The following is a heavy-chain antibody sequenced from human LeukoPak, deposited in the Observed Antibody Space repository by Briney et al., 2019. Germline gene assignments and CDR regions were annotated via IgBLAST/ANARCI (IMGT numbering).Heavy chain of an antibody. V-gene: IGHV3-21*01. D-gene: IGHD3-10*01. J-gene: IGHJ4*02. CDR1: GFTFSSYS. CDR2: ISSSSSYI. CDR3: AREGPSGSYYNGPTDY. Sequence: GGSLRLSCAASGFTFSSYSMNWVRQAPGKGLEWVSSISSSSSYIYYADSVKGRFTISRDNAKNSLYLQMNSLRAEDTAVYYCAREGPSGSYYNGPTDYWGQGTLVTVSS.